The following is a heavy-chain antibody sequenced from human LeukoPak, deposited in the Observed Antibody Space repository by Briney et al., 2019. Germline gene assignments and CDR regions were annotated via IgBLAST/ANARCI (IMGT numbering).Heavy chain of an antibody. CDR2: NYYSGST. D-gene: IGHD3-3*01. Sequence: SETLSLTCTVSGGSISSGDYYWSWIRQPPGKGLEWNGYNYYSGSTYYNPSLKSRVTISVDTSKNQFSLKLSSVTAADTAVYYCARDQDYDFWSGSQAGHAFDIWGQGTMVTVSS. V-gene: IGHV4-30-4*08. CDR1: GGSISSGDYY. CDR3: ARDQDYDFWSGSQAGHAFDI. J-gene: IGHJ3*02.